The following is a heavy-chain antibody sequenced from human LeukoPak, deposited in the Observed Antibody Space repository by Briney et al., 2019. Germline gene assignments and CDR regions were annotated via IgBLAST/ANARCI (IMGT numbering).Heavy chain of an antibody. Sequence: SETLSLTCAVYGGSFSGYYWSWIRQPPGKGLEWIGEINHSGSTNYNPSLKSRVTISVDTSKNQFSLKLSSVTAADTAVYYCARGRAPRGYSYRRSGTDYWGQGTLVTVSS. CDR3: ARGRAPRGYSYRRSGTDY. V-gene: IGHV4-34*01. D-gene: IGHD5-18*01. CDR2: INHSGST. J-gene: IGHJ4*02. CDR1: GGSFSGYY.